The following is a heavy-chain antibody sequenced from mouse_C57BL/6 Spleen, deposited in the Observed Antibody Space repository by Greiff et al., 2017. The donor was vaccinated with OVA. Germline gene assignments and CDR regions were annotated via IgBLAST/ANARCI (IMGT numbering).Heavy chain of an antibody. Sequence: VQLQQSGPELVKPGASVKISCKASGYTFTDYYMNWVKQSHGKSLEWIGDINPNNGGTSYNQKFKGKATLTVDKSSSTAYMELRSLTSEDSAVYYCAREAGNFDYWGQGTTLTVSS. J-gene: IGHJ2*01. CDR3: AREAGNFDY. V-gene: IGHV1-26*01. CDR1: GYTFTDYY. CDR2: INPNNGGT.